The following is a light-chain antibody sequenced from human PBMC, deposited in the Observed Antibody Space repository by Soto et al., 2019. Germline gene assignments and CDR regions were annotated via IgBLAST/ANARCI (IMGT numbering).Light chain of an antibody. CDR1: SSDVGASRF. J-gene: IGLJ3*02. Sequence: QSALTQPASVSGSPGQSITLSCSGTSSDVGASRFVSWFQQYPGKAPKLIIYEVIYRPSGISDRFSGSKSGNTASLTISGLQPEDEAHYYCASYTTTFIWVFGGGTQLTVL. CDR2: EVI. V-gene: IGLV2-14*01. CDR3: ASYTTTFIWV.